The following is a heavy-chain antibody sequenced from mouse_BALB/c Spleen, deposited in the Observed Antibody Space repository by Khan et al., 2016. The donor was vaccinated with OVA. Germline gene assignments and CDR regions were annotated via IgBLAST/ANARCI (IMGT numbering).Heavy chain of an antibody. CDR2: INSNGGST. CDR3: SRDGYYETYFDY. Sequence: EVELVESGGGLVQPGGSLQLSCAASGFTFNNYGMSWVRQTPDKRLELVATINSNGGSTYYPDSVKGRFPISRDNGKNTLYLQMSSLKSEDTAMYYCSRDGYYETYFDYWGQGTTLTVSS. CDR1: GFTFNNYG. V-gene: IGHV5-6-3*01. J-gene: IGHJ2*01. D-gene: IGHD2-3*01.